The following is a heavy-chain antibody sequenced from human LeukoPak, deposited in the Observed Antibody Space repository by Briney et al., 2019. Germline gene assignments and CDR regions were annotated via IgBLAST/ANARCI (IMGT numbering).Heavy chain of an antibody. J-gene: IGHJ3*02. D-gene: IGHD1-26*01. Sequence: PSETLSLTCTVSGGSISSYYWSWIRQPPGKGLEWIGYIYYSGTTNYNPSLKSRVTISVDTSKNQFSLKLSSVTAADTAVYYCARDRRRDLLHAFDIWGQGTMVTVSS. CDR1: GGSISSYY. CDR3: ARDRRRDLLHAFDI. V-gene: IGHV4-59*01. CDR2: IYYSGTT.